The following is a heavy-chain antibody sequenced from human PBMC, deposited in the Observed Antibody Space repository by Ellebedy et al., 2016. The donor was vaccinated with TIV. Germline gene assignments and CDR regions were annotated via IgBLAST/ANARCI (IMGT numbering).Heavy chain of an antibody. J-gene: IGHJ4*02. V-gene: IGHV3-53*05. D-gene: IGHD3-3*01. CDR3: ARTITMATSPFDH. Sequence: GESLKISCAASGFPVTSNYMNWVRQAPGKGLEWVSVIFSAADGGETHYADSVKGRFTISRDNSKTTLYLQMNGLRPEDTAVYYCARTITMATSPFDHWGPGILVTVSS. CDR2: IFSAADGGET. CDR1: GFPVTSNY.